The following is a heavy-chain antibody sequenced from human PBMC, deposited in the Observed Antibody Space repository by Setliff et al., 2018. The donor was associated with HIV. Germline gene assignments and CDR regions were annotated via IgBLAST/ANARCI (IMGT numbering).Heavy chain of an antibody. CDR3: ARDRFCSRGSCYEPNWFDP. J-gene: IGHJ5*02. D-gene: IGHD2-15*01. Sequence: GASVKVSCKASGGNFSTYGISWVRQAPGQGLEWMGGIIPLFNTSNYAQKLQGRVTITADESTSTAYMEPSSLRSEDSAVYYCARDRFCSRGSCYEPNWFDPWGQGTLVTVSS. CDR2: IIPLFNTS. CDR1: GGNFSTYG. V-gene: IGHV1-69*13.